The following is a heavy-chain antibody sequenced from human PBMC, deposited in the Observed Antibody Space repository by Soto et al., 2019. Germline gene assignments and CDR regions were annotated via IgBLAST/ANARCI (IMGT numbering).Heavy chain of an antibody. Sequence: ASVKVSCKASGYTFTGYYMHWVRQAPGQGLEWMGWINPNSGGTNYAQKFQGWVTMTRDTSTSTAYMELSRLRSDDTAVYYCARGRYCSSTSCYTTPNYGMDVWGQGTTVTVSS. CDR2: INPNSGGT. CDR1: GYTFTGYY. V-gene: IGHV1-2*04. D-gene: IGHD2-2*02. J-gene: IGHJ6*02. CDR3: ARGRYCSSTSCYTTPNYGMDV.